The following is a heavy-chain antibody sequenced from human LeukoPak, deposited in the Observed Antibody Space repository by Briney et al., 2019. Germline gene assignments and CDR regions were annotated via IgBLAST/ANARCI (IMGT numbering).Heavy chain of an antibody. J-gene: IGHJ6*03. V-gene: IGHV4-4*07. CDR3: ARDSGYQLPGPYYYYMDV. CDR2: IFTSGIT. CDR1: GGSISIYY. Sequence: SETLSLTCTVSGGSISIYYWNWIRQPAGKGLEWIGRIFTSGITNYDPSLKSRVTMSVDTSKNQFSLKLSSVTAADTAVYYCARDSGYQLPGPYYYYMDVWGKGTTVTVSS. D-gene: IGHD2-2*01.